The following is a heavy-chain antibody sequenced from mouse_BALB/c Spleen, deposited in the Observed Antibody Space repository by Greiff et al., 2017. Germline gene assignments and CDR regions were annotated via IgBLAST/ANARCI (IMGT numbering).Heavy chain of an antibody. V-gene: IGHV7-3*02. CDR1: GFTFTAYY. CDR3: ARVGRYDGSFAY. J-gene: IGHJ3*01. CDR2: IRNKANGYTT. D-gene: IGHD2-14*01. Sequence: EVHLVESGGGLVQPGGSLRLSCATSGFTFTAYYMSWVRQPPGKALEWLGFIRNKANGYTTEYSASVKGRFTISRDNSQSILYLQMNTLRAEDSATYYCARVGRYDGSFAYWGQGTLVTVSA.